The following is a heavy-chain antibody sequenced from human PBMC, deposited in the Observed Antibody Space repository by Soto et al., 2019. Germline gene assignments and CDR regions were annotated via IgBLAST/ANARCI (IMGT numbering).Heavy chain of an antibody. J-gene: IGHJ4*02. CDR1: GGSISSSSYY. Sequence: SETLSLTCTVSGGSISSSSYYWGRISKPPGKGLEWIGSIYYSGSTYYNPSLKSRVTISVDTSKNQFSLKLSSVTAADTAVYYCARHQPEQQLGSYYFDYWGQGTLVTVSS. CDR2: IYYSGST. D-gene: IGHD6-13*01. V-gene: IGHV4-39*01. CDR3: ARHQPEQQLGSYYFDY.